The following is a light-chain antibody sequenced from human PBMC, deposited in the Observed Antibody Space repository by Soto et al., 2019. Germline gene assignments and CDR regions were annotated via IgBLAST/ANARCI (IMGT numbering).Light chain of an antibody. V-gene: IGKV3-15*01. CDR3: QHYDYWLWT. Sequence: EMVLTQSSGTLSLSPGERATLSCSASQGLTSNFLAWYQQKPGQAPRLLIYGASTRATGVPARFSGSGSGTEFTLTISSLQSEDFAVYYCQHYDYWLWTFCQGTKVDI. CDR2: GAS. J-gene: IGKJ1*01. CDR1: QGLTSN.